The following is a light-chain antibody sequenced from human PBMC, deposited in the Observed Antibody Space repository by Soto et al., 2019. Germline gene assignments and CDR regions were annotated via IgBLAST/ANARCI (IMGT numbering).Light chain of an antibody. CDR2: GAS. CDR1: QSVSSN. Sequence: EIGVTQSPATLSVSPGERATLSCRASQSVSSNLAWYQQKPGQAPRLLIYGASTRATGIPARFSGSGSGTEFTLTISSLQSEDFAVYYCQQYNNWPRTFGQGTKVEIX. V-gene: IGKV3-15*01. CDR3: QQYNNWPRT. J-gene: IGKJ1*01.